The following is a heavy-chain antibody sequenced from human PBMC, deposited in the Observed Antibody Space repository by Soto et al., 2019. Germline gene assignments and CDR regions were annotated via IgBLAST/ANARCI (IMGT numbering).Heavy chain of an antibody. V-gene: IGHV4-59*01. CDR2: IYYSGST. Sequence: KASETLSLTCTVSGGSISSYYWSWIRQPPGKGLEWIGYIYYSGSTNYNPSLKSRVTISVDTSKNQFSLKLSSVTAADTAVYYCARGYSSGWSYKWFDPWGQGTLVTVSS. CDR3: ARGYSSGWSYKWFDP. D-gene: IGHD6-19*01. CDR1: GGSISSYY. J-gene: IGHJ5*02.